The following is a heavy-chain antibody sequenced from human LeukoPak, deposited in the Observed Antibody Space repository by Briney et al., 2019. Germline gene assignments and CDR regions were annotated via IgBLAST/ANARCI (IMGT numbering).Heavy chain of an antibody. Sequence: ASVEVSCKASGYTFTSYGISWVRQATGQGLEWMGWMNPNSGNTGYAQKFQGRVTMTRNTSISTAYMELSSLRSEDTAVYYCARPVAGRYYFDYWGQGTLVTVSS. D-gene: IGHD6-19*01. CDR1: GYTFTSYG. V-gene: IGHV1-8*02. CDR3: ARPVAGRYYFDY. J-gene: IGHJ4*02. CDR2: MNPNSGNT.